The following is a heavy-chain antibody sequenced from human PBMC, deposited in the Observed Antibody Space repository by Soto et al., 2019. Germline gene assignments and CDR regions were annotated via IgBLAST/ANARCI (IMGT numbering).Heavy chain of an antibody. Sequence: VGSLRLSCAASGFTFSSYSMNWVRQAPGKGLEWVSYISSSSSTIYYADSVKGRFTISRDNAKNSLYLQMNSLRDEDTAVYYCAGSDIVASIAVAGTGDYWGQGTLVTVSS. CDR1: GFTFSSYS. V-gene: IGHV3-48*02. J-gene: IGHJ4*02. CDR2: ISSSSSTI. CDR3: AGSDIVASIAVAGTGDY. D-gene: IGHD6-19*01.